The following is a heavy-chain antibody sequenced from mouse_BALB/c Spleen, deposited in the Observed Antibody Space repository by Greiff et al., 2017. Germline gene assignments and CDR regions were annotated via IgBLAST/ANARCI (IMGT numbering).Heavy chain of an antibody. D-gene: IGHD1-2*01. CDR3: ARRDYGYWFAY. CDR1: GFTFSSFG. J-gene: IGHJ3*01. V-gene: IGHV5-17*02. CDR2: ISSGSSTI. Sequence: EVKVEESGGGLVQPGGSRKLYCAASGFTFSSFGMHWVRQAPEKGLEWVAYISSGSSTIYYADTVKGRFTISRDNPKNTLFLQMTSLRSEDTAMYYCARRDYGYWFAYWGQGTLVTVSA.